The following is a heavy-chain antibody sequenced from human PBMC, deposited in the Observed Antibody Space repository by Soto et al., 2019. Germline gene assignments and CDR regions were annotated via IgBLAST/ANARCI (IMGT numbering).Heavy chain of an antibody. Sequence: QVQLQESGPGLVKPSETLSFTCTVSGGSMSSGGHFWSWIRQHPGKGLEWVGYISYSGRTYYNPSLKSRLTMSIDTSKNQFSLTLSSVTAADTAVYFCARDIHITRVPNYYAMDVWGQGTTVTVSS. V-gene: IGHV4-31*03. J-gene: IGHJ6*02. CDR3: ARDIHITRVPNYYAMDV. D-gene: IGHD3-10*01. CDR2: ISYSGRT. CDR1: GGSMSSGGHF.